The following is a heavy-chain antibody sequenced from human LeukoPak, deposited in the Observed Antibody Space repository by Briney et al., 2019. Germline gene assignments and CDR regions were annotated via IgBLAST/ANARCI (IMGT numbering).Heavy chain of an antibody. CDR1: GDSISSNY. CDR3: ASSALSYYDFWSGNNWFDP. CDR2: IDTSENT. Sequence: SETLSLTCTVSGDSISSNYWSWIRQPAGKGLEWIGRIDTSENTIYNPSLKSRVTMSVDTSKNQFSLNLNSVTAADTAMYYCASSALSYYDFWSGNNWFDPWGQGTLVTVSS. V-gene: IGHV4-4*07. J-gene: IGHJ5*02. D-gene: IGHD3-3*01.